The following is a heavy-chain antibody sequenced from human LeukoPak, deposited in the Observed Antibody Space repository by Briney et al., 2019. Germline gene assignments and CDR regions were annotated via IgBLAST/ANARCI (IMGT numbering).Heavy chain of an antibody. CDR2: IYSDGST. CDR3: ARYDFILISYFDL. Sequence: GGSLRLSCAASGFTVSTNYMSWVRQAPGKKLEWVSDIYSDGSTFYADSVKGRFTISRDNSKNTLYLQMNSLRAEDTAVYHRARYDFILISYFDLWGRGTLVTVSS. D-gene: IGHD3-3*01. J-gene: IGHJ2*01. V-gene: IGHV3-53*01. CDR1: GFTVSTNY.